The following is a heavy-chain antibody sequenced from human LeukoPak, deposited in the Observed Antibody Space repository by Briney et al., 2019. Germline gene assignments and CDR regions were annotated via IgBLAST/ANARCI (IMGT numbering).Heavy chain of an antibody. CDR1: GFTFNSYW. Sequence: GESLRLSCEASGFTFNSYWMSWVRQAPGKGLEWVADINEDGSTIYYVNSVKGRFTTSRDNAKNSLSLQLNTLRAEDRAVYYCARWSYVSGTWFLDSWGQGALVTVSS. CDR2: INEDGSTI. V-gene: IGHV3-7*05. CDR3: ARWSYVSGTWFLDS. J-gene: IGHJ4*02. D-gene: IGHD3-10*01.